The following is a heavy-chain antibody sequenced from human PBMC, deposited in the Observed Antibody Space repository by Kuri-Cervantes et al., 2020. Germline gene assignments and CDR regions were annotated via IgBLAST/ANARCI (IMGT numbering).Heavy chain of an antibody. CDR2: ISYDGSNK. V-gene: IGHV3-30*01. Sequence: LSLTCAAAKLTFSNYAMHWVRQAPGKGLEWVAVISYDGSNKHYADSVKGRFTISRDNSKNTKNTLYLQMNSLRSEDTAAYYCARAEDWGTPWCFDLWGRCTLVTVSS. CDR3: ARAEDWGTPWCFDL. D-gene: IGHD7-27*01. J-gene: IGHJ2*01. CDR1: KLTFSNYA.